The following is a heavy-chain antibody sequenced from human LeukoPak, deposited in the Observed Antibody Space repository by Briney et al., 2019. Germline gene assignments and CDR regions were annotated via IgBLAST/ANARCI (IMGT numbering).Heavy chain of an antibody. Sequence: SETLSLTCTVSGASISGSNYYWSWIRQPPGKGLEWIGYIYHSGYTYYNPSLNSRLAISVDTSKNQFSLKLSSVTAADTAVYYCARDPGENYPYNWFDPWGQGTLVTVSS. CDR3: ARDPGENYPYNWFDP. J-gene: IGHJ5*02. D-gene: IGHD5-24*01. CDR1: GASISGSNYY. V-gene: IGHV4-30-4*02. CDR2: IYHSGYT.